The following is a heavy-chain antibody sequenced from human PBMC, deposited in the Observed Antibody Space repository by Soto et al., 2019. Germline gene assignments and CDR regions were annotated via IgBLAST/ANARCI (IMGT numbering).Heavy chain of an antibody. J-gene: IGHJ6*02. CDR3: ARDSIVVVPAAIDGMDV. CDR1: GFNFITYS. D-gene: IGHD2-2*01. Sequence: PGGSLRLSCAASGFNFITYSLSWVRQAPGKGLEWVASISSSAVYIDYADSVKGRFTISRDNANNSLYLQMNSLRAEDTAVYYCARDSIVVVPAAIDGMDVWGQGTTVTVSS. V-gene: IGHV3-21*04. CDR2: ISSSAVYI.